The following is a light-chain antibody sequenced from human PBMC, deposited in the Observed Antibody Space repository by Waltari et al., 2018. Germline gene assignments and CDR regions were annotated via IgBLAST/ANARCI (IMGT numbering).Light chain of an antibody. CDR2: EDY. CDR1: SGDIDSKY. Sequence: FILTQPHSVSESPGKTVTISCTRSSGDIDSKYVQWYQQRPGTAPTTVIYEDYERPSGVPDRFSGSIDRSSNSAFLTISALEPEDEADDHCQSYDTNNHVIFGGGTKLTVL. CDR3: QSYDTNNHVI. V-gene: IGLV6-57*04. J-gene: IGLJ2*01.